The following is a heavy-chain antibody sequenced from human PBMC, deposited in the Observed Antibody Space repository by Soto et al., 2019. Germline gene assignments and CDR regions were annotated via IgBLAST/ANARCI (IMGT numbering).Heavy chain of an antibody. CDR1: GFTFSDYG. D-gene: IGHD6-6*01. V-gene: IGHV3-30*18. Sequence: GGSLRLSCEVSGFTFSDYGMHWVRQAPGKGREWVAVMSYDGSHKYYADSVKGRFTISRDLSGNTLFLQMNSLRLEDTAVYFCAKEMYPRTVLDSSSPWGDYWGQGTLVTVSS. CDR3: AKEMYPRTVLDSSSPWGDY. J-gene: IGHJ4*02. CDR2: MSYDGSHK.